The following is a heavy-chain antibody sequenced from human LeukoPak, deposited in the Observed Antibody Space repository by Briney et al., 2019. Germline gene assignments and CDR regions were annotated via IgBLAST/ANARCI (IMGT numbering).Heavy chain of an antibody. V-gene: IGHV3-74*01. D-gene: IGHD5-24*01. CDR3: VRDRDGYNY. J-gene: IGHJ4*02. Sequence: GGSLRLSSAASGFTFSNSLMHWVRQVPGKGLVWVARIDTDGSTTHYAASVKGRFTISRDNAKNTLYLQMNTLRAEDTAVYYCVRDRDGYNYWGQGTLVTVSS. CDR2: IDTDGSTT. CDR1: GFTFSNSL.